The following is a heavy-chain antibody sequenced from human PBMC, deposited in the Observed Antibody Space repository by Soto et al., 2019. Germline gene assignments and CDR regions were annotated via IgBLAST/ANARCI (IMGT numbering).Heavy chain of an antibody. CDR2: IYPGDSDT. Sequence: GESLKISCKGSGYSFTSYWIAWVRQMPGKGLECMGIIYPGDSDTRYSPSFEGQVTISADKSINTAYLQWSSLKASDSAMYYCARPFDTSGCYDHRGQGTLVTVAS. CDR1: GYSFTSYW. J-gene: IGHJ5*02. V-gene: IGHV5-51*01. D-gene: IGHD6-19*01. CDR3: ARPFDTSGCYDH.